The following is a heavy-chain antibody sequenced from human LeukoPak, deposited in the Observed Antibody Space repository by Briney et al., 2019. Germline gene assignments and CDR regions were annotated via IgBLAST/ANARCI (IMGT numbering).Heavy chain of an antibody. D-gene: IGHD2-2*01. CDR1: GESFSGYY. J-gene: IGHJ2*01. V-gene: IGHV4-34*01. CDR3: VRGLLVPAATRYWYFDL. CDR2: INHSGTT. Sequence: SETLSLTCAVYGESFSGYYWNWFSKPPGKRLEWIGNINHSGTTNDNPSLKSRVTISVDTSKNQFSLPLTSVTAADTAVYYCVRGLLVPAATRYWYFDLWGRGTLVTVSS.